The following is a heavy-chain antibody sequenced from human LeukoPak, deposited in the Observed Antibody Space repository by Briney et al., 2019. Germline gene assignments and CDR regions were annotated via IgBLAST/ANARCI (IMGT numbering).Heavy chain of an antibody. V-gene: IGHV4-4*02. CDR2: IYHTGSI. Sequence: SDTLSLTGAVSDGSISSLSWWSWDRQPAGKGLAGIGEIYHTGSISYNPSLKSRVTISVDKSKSQFSLKLNSVTAADTAVYYCARGLGVQGVFDIWGQGTVVTVSS. D-gene: IGHD2-8*01. CDR1: DGSISSLSW. CDR3: ARGLGVQGVFDI. J-gene: IGHJ3*02.